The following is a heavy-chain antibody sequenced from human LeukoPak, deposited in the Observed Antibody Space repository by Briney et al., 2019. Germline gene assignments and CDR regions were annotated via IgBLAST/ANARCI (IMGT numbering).Heavy chain of an antibody. D-gene: IGHD6-13*01. Sequence: SETLSLTCAVSGGSISSSNWWSWIRQPPGKGLEWIGEINHSGSTNYNPSLKSRVTISVDTSKNQFSLKLSSVTAADTAVYYCARAKLLPIAAAGTFDYWGQGTLVTVSS. CDR2: INHSGST. V-gene: IGHV4-4*02. CDR3: ARAKLLPIAAAGTFDY. CDR1: GGSISSSNW. J-gene: IGHJ4*02.